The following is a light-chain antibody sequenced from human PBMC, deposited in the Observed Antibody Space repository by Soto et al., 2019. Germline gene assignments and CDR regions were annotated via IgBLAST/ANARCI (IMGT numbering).Light chain of an antibody. CDR3: QQCFWHWT. CDR1: QAIRND. CDR2: DAS. V-gene: IGKV1-13*02. Sequence: IHMTQSPSSLSASLGDRVTITFRASQAIRNDLAWYQQKPGRAPKLLISDASTLESGVPSRFGGSGSGTEFTLSITSLQPDDFATYYCQQCFWHWTFGQGTKVDIK. J-gene: IGKJ1*01.